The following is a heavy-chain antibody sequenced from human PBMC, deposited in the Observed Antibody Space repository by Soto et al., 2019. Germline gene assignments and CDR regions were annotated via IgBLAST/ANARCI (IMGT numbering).Heavy chain of an antibody. D-gene: IGHD3-3*01. V-gene: IGHV3-66*01. J-gene: IGHJ3*02. CDR3: ASITIFGVAIRSDAFDI. Sequence: LILSSAASGFTVSSNYMNFVRQPPVKGLEWVSVIYSGGSTYYADSVKGRFTISRDNSKNTLYLQLNSLSAEDTAVYYCASITIFGVAIRSDAFDIWAQATMVPVSS. CDR1: GFTVSSNY. CDR2: IYSGGST.